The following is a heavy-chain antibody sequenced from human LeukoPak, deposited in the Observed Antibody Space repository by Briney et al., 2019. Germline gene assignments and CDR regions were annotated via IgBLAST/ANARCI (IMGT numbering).Heavy chain of an antibody. CDR2: IKSKIDGGTT. D-gene: IGHD2-15*01. J-gene: IGHJ6*02. CDR1: GFTFSNAW. CDR3: TTPSFNCSGGSCYGRQYYYGMDV. Sequence: PGGSLRLSCVASGFTFSNAWMNWVRQAPAKGLEWVGRIKSKIDGGTTDYAALVKGRFTISRDDSKNMLYLQMNSLKTEDTAVYYCTTPSFNCSGGSCYGRQYYYGMDVWGQGTTVTVSS. V-gene: IGHV3-15*07.